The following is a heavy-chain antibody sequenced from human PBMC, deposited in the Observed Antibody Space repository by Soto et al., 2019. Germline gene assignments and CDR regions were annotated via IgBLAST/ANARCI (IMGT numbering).Heavy chain of an antibody. CDR2: IYPSGRA. CDR1: GGSITKHY. D-gene: IGHD5-18*01. V-gene: IGHV4-4*07. J-gene: IGHJ2*01. Sequence: QVQLQESGPRLVTPSETLTLTCSLSGGSITKHYWGWIRQPPGKGLEFIGRIYPSGRAHYNPSLQSRVTMSVDTSKNQFSLKVNSVTAADTAIYYCARDYDVNTAVDYWYFDLWGRGTLVTVSS. CDR3: ARDYDVNTAVDYWYFDL.